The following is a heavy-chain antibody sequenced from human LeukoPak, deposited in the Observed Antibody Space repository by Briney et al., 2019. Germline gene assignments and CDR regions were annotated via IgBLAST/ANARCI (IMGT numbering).Heavy chain of an antibody. CDR2: FSSSGSTI. CDR1: GFTFSSYD. J-gene: IGHJ6*01. D-gene: IGHD2-2*01. V-gene: IGHV3-48*03. CDR3: AREEFYELYSYGMYV. Sequence: GGSLRLSCAASGFTFSSYDMNWVRQPPRKGREWVSYFSSSGSTIYYAPSVKRRFTISRDNAKNSFSLQMNSVRAEDTAVYYCAREEFYELYSYGMYVWGQGTTVTLPS.